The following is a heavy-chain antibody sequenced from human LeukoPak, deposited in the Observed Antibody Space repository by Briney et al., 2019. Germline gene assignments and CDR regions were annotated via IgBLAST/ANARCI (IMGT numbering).Heavy chain of an antibody. D-gene: IGHD4-17*01. CDR2: IYSGGNT. V-gene: IGHV3-53*01. CDR3: ARDPGDYVGNDAFDI. Sequence: GGSLRLSCAASGFTVSDTYMSWVRQAPGKGLEWVSVIYSGGNTYHADSVKGRFTVSRDNSKNTVYLQMNSLRAEDTAVYYCARDPGDYVGNDAFDIWGQGTMVTVSS. J-gene: IGHJ3*02. CDR1: GFTVSDTY.